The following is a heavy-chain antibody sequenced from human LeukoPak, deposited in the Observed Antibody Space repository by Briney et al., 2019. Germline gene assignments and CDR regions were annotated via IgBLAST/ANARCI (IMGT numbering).Heavy chain of an antibody. CDR1: GGSFSGYY. V-gene: IGHV4-34*01. CDR2: INHSGST. D-gene: IGHD6-13*01. Sequence: PSETLSLTCAVYGGSFSGYYWSWIRQPPGKGLEWIGEINHSGSTNYNPPLKSRVTISVDTSKNQFSLKLSSVTAADTAVYYCARGGVSSSWYFDYWGQGTLVTVSS. J-gene: IGHJ4*02. CDR3: ARGGVSSSWYFDY.